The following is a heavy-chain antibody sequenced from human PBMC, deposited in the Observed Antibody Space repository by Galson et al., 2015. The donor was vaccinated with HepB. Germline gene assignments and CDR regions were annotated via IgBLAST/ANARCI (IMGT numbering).Heavy chain of an antibody. CDR1: GFTFSSYA. CDR3: ARENGGYEVGY. Sequence: SLRLSCAASGFTFSSYAMHWVRQAPGKGLEWVAVISYDGSNKYYADSVKGRFTISRDNSKNTLYLQMNSLRAEDTAVYYCARENGGYEVGYWGQGTLVTVSS. D-gene: IGHD5-12*01. J-gene: IGHJ4*02. CDR2: ISYDGSNK. V-gene: IGHV3-30-3*01.